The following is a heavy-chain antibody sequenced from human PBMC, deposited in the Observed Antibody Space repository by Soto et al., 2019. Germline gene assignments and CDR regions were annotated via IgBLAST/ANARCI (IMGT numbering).Heavy chain of an antibody. J-gene: IGHJ4*02. V-gene: IGHV3-21*01. CDR2: ISSTTNYI. CDR3: ARESEDLTSNFDY. Sequence: GVLILSCAASGFTFTRYSMNWVRQAPGKGLEWVSSISSTTNYIYYADSMKGRFTVSRDNAKNSVYLDMNSLSAEDTAVYYCARESEDLTSNFDYWGQGTLVTISS. CDR1: GFTFTRYS.